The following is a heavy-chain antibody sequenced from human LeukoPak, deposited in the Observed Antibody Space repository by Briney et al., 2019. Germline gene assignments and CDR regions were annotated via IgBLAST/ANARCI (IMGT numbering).Heavy chain of an antibody. CDR3: ARVSAAVNWFDP. V-gene: IGHV1-18*01. CDR1: GYTFTSYG. Sequence: ASVKVSCKASGYTFTSYGISWVRQAPGQGLEWMGWISAYNGSTNYAQKLQGRVTMTTDTSTSTAYMELRSLRSDDTAAYYCARVSAAVNWFDPWGQGTLVTVSS. D-gene: IGHD6-13*01. CDR2: ISAYNGST. J-gene: IGHJ5*02.